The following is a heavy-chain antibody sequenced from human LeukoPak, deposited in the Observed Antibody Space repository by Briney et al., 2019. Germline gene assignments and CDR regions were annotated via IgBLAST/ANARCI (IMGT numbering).Heavy chain of an antibody. Sequence: GGSPRLSCAASGFTFSSYAMSWVRQAPGKGLEWVAFVSYDGSKQYYADFVKGRFTISRDSSKNTLSLQMNSLRTEDTALYFCASGEEFSYGTKLDYWGQGTLVTVSS. D-gene: IGHD1-7*01. CDR3: ASGEEFSYGTKLDY. CDR1: GFTFSSYA. CDR2: VSYDGSKQ. J-gene: IGHJ4*02. V-gene: IGHV3-30-3*01.